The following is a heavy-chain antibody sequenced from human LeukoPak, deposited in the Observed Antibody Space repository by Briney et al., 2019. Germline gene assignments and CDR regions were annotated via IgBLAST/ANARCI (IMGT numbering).Heavy chain of an antibody. V-gene: IGHV3-23*01. Sequence: PGGSLRLSCAASGFTFNTYAMSWVRQAPGKGLEWVSGISGNGASTYYADSVKGRFTISRDNSKNTLYLQMSSLTAEDTAVYYCAKDQAFSYHYLDYWGQGTLVTVSS. CDR1: GFTFNTYA. D-gene: IGHD1-26*01. CDR2: ISGNGAST. CDR3: AKDQAFSYHYLDY. J-gene: IGHJ4*02.